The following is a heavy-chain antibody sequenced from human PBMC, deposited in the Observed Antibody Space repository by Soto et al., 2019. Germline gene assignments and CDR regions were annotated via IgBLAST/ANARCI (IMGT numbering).Heavy chain of an antibody. V-gene: IGHV3-74*01. Sequence: EVQLVESGGGLVQPGGSLRLSCAASGFTFSSYWMNWVRQAPGKGLVWVSRINNDGSSTNYADSVEGRFTISRDNAKNTLYLQMNSLRAEDTAVYYCARQWGGMDVWGQGTTVTVSS. D-gene: IGHD3-16*01. CDR2: INNDGSST. CDR3: ARQWGGMDV. CDR1: GFTFSSYW. J-gene: IGHJ6*02.